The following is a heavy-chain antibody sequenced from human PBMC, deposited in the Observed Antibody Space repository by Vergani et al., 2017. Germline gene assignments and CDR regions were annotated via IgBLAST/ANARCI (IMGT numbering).Heavy chain of an antibody. CDR3: ASRRPRLDLGSKSNAGTFDS. V-gene: IGHV4-34*02. D-gene: IGHD3-10*01. Sequence: QVHLQQRGAGVLKPSETLSLTFGVIGGSLSGYFWSWIRQSPGRGLEWLGEITAIGSAKYSPSATTRVTISVDTSRGEVTLAVTSVTAADTGLYFCASRRPRLDLGSKSNAGTFDSWGKGTLVTVSS. CDR2: ITAIGSA. J-gene: IGHJ4*02. CDR1: GGSLSGYF.